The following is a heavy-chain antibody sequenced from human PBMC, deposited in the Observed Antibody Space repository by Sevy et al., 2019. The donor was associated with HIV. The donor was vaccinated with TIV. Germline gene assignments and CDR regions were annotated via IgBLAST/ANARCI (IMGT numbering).Heavy chain of an antibody. Sequence: SETLSLTCAVYGGSFSGYYWNWIRQSPGKGLEWIGEINHSGSTHYNPSLKSRVTISVDTSKNQLYLRLNSVTAADTAVYYCARAPPVVVVPGAPSWFDPWGQGTLVTVSS. CDR1: GGSFSGYY. D-gene: IGHD2-2*01. CDR2: INHSGST. CDR3: ARAPPVVVVPGAPSWFDP. J-gene: IGHJ5*02. V-gene: IGHV4-34*01.